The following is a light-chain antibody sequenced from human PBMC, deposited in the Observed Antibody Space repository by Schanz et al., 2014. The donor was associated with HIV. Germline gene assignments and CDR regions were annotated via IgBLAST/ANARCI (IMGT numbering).Light chain of an antibody. CDR2: ATS. CDR1: PRLSSSY. J-gene: IGKJ1*01. Sequence: EIVLTQSPGSLSLSPGERATLSCGASPRLSSSYLAWYQQKRDQPPRLVIYATSTRAAGIPSRFSGSGAGTEFTLTINSLQPDDSATYYCHQYADSSWSFGLGTKVETK. V-gene: IGKV3-20*01. CDR3: HQYADSSWS.